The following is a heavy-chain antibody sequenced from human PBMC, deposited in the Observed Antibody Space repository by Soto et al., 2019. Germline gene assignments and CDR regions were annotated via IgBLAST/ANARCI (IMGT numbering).Heavy chain of an antibody. Sequence: EVQLLESGGVLVQPGGSLRLSCAASGFTFSTYAMSWVRQAPGKGLEWVSTISGSGGATYYADSVNGRFTISRDNSNNTLYLQMNSLRAEDTAVYYCAKRELGYWFYPWGQGTLVTFSS. D-gene: IGHD7-27*01. CDR3: AKRELGYWFYP. CDR1: GFTFSTYA. V-gene: IGHV3-23*01. CDR2: ISGSGGAT. J-gene: IGHJ5*02.